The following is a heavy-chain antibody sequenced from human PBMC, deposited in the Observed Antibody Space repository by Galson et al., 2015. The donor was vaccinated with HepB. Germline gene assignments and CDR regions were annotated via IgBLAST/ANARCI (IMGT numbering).Heavy chain of an antibody. V-gene: IGHV4-4*07. CDR3: ARGGYYYGSGTFYHYYYMDV. CDR1: GASISSYS. J-gene: IGHJ6*03. Sequence: SETLSLTCTVSGASISSYSWHWVRQPAGKGLEWIGRIYMSGSTNYNPSLKSRVTMPVDTSKNQFSLKLNSVTAADTAVYYCARGGYYYGSGTFYHYYYMDVWGKGTTVTVSS. CDR2: IYMSGST. D-gene: IGHD3-10*01.